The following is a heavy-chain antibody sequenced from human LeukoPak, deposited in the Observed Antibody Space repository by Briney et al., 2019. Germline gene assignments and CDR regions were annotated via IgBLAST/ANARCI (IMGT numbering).Heavy chain of an antibody. Sequence: SETLSLTCTVSGGSISSSSYYWGWIRQPPGKGLEWIGSIYYSGNTYYNPSLKSRVTISVDTSKNQFSLKLSSVTAADTAVYYCASFRFSSGWPMLDYWGQGTLVTVSS. V-gene: IGHV4-39*07. D-gene: IGHD6-19*01. J-gene: IGHJ4*02. CDR3: ASFRFSSGWPMLDY. CDR1: GGSISSSSYY. CDR2: IYYSGNT.